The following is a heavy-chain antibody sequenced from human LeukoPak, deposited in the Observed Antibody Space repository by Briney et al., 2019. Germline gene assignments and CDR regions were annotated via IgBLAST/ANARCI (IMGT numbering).Heavy chain of an antibody. V-gene: IGHV4-59*01. Sequence: SETLSLTCTVSGGSISSYYWSWIRQPPGKGLEWIGYIHNSGTTNYNPSLKSRVTFSVDTSNNQFSLKLSSVTAADTAVYYCARNGRLQSVDYWGPGTLVTVSS. D-gene: IGHD5-24*01. CDR2: IHNSGTT. J-gene: IGHJ4*02. CDR3: ARNGRLQSVDY. CDR1: GGSISSYY.